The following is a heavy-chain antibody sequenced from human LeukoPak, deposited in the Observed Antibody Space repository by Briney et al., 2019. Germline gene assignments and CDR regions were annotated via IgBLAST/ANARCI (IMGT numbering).Heavy chain of an antibody. J-gene: IGHJ5*02. CDR2: IYYSGST. V-gene: IGHV4-59*01. D-gene: IGHD6-13*01. CDR3: ARDAPIAAWRGWFDP. Sequence: SSETLSLTCTVSGGSISSYYWSWIRQPPGKGLEWIGYIYYSGSTNYNPSLKSRVTISVDTSKNQFSLKLSSVTAADTAVYYCARDAPIAAWRGWFDPWGQGTLVTVSS. CDR1: GGSISSYY.